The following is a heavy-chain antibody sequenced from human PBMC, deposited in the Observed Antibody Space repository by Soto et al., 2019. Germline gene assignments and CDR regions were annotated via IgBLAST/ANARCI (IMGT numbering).Heavy chain of an antibody. V-gene: IGHV4-59*01. Sequence: SETLSLTCTVSGGSIISYYWSWIRQPPGKGLEWIGYIYYSGSTNYNPSLKSRVTISIDTSKNQFSLKLSSVTAADTAVYYCARDQTLDWFDPWGQGTLVTVSS. CDR3: ARDQTLDWFDP. CDR1: GGSIISYY. J-gene: IGHJ5*02. CDR2: IYYSGST.